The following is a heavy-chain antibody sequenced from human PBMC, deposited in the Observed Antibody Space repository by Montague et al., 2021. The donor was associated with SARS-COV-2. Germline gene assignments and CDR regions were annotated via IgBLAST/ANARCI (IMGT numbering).Heavy chain of an antibody. V-gene: IGHV3-23*01. D-gene: IGHD3-22*01. CDR3: AKARYDSSGYHFEH. Sequence: SLRLSCAASGFAFGYYAMSWVRQAPGKGLEWVSAISGTGGSTHYADSVRGRFTFSRDNSKNTLYLEMNSLRAEDTAVYYCAKARYDSSGYHFEHWGQGILINVSS. CDR2: ISGTGGST. J-gene: IGHJ4*02. CDR1: GFAFGYYA.